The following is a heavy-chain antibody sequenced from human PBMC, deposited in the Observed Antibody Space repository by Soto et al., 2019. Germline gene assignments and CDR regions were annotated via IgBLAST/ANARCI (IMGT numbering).Heavy chain of an antibody. D-gene: IGHD3-9*01. CDR2: INHSGST. V-gene: IGHV4-34*01. J-gene: IGHJ4*02. CDR3: ARGGWYDILTGYSRPIDY. CDR1: GGSFSGYY. Sequence: SETLSLTCAVYGGSFSGYYWSWIRQPRGKGLEWIGEINHSGSTNYNPSLKSRVTISVDTSKNQFSLKLSSVTAADTAVYYCARGGWYDILTGYSRPIDYWGQGTLVTAPQ.